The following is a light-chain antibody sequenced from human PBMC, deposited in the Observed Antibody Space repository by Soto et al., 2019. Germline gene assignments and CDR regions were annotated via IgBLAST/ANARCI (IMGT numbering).Light chain of an antibody. Sequence: QSALTQPPSASGSLGQSVTISCTGTSSDVGAYNYVSWYQQYPGKAPKIIIHDVTKWPSGVPDRFSGSKSGNTASLTISGLLPEDEADYYCCSYAGTFTWVFGTGTKVTVL. CDR1: SSDVGAYNY. CDR3: CSYAGTFTWV. V-gene: IGLV2-11*01. CDR2: DVT. J-gene: IGLJ1*01.